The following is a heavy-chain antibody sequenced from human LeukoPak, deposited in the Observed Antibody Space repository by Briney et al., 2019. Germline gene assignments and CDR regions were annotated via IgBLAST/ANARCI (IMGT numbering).Heavy chain of an antibody. V-gene: IGHV3-21*01. CDR3: AREGGYCSSTSCYRDDAFDI. J-gene: IGHJ3*02. CDR1: GFTFSSYS. D-gene: IGHD2-2*02. CDR2: ISSSSSYI. Sequence: GGSLRLSCAASGFTFSSYSMNWVRQAPGKGLEWVSSISSSSSYIYYADSVKGRFTISRDNAKNSLYLQMNSLRAEDTAVYYCAREGGYCSSTSCYRDDAFDIWGQGTMVTVSS.